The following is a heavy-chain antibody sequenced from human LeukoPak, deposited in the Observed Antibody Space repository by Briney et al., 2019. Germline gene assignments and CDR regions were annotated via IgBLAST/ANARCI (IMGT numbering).Heavy chain of an antibody. Sequence: GGSLRLSCAASGFTFSSYGVHWVRQAPGKGLEWVAFIRYDGSNKYYADSVKGRFTISRDNSKNTLYLQMNSLRAEDTAVYYCAKVLQLGEYYFDYWGQGTLVTVSS. CDR1: GFTFSSYG. CDR3: AKVLQLGEYYFDY. J-gene: IGHJ4*02. CDR2: IRYDGSNK. V-gene: IGHV3-30*02. D-gene: IGHD1-1*01.